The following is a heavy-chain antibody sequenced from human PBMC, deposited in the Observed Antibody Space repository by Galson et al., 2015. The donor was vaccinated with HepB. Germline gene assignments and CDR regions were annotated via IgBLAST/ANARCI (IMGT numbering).Heavy chain of an antibody. Sequence: SVKVSCKASGGTFSSYAISWVRQAPGQGLEWMGGIIPIFGTANYAQKFQGRVTITADESTSTAYMELSSLRSEDTAVYYCATVVVAGSYNWFDPWGQGTLVTVSS. CDR3: ATVVVAGSYNWFDP. V-gene: IGHV1-69*13. D-gene: IGHD2-15*01. J-gene: IGHJ5*02. CDR2: IIPIFGTA. CDR1: GGTFSSYA.